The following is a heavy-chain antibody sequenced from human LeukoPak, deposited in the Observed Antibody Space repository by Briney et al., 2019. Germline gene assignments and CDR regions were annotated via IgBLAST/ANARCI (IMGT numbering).Heavy chain of an antibody. D-gene: IGHD3-22*01. CDR3: ARTPPACWDSSGYYCRNGLFDY. V-gene: IGHV3-7*03. CDR2: IKEDGSER. J-gene: IGHJ4*02. Sequence: GGSLRLSCEGSAFIFSGHWMNWVRQTPGKGLEWVASIKEDGSERQYVDSVRGRFSISRDNTKGSLFLQLSSLRAEDTAVYYCARTPPACWDSSGYYCRNGLFDYWGQGTLVTVSS. CDR1: AFIFSGHW.